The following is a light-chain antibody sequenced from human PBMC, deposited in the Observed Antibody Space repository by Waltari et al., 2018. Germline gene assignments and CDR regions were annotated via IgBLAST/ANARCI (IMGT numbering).Light chain of an antibody. CDR2: LGS. Sequence: DIVMTQSPLSLPVTPGEPASISCRSSQSLLHSNGRNYLNWYLQKPGQSPQVLIYLGSKRASGVPDRVSGSGSGTDFTLKISRVEAEDVGVYYCMQAIQARTFGQGTKVEVK. CDR1: QSLLHSNGRNY. J-gene: IGKJ1*01. CDR3: MQAIQART. V-gene: IGKV2-28*01.